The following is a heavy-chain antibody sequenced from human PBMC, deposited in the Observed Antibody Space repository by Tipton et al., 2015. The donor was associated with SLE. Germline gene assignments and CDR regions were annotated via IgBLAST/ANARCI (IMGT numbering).Heavy chain of an antibody. J-gene: IGHJ4*02. CDR1: GFTFRSYG. Sequence: SLRLSCAASGFTFRSYGMHWVRQAPGKGLEWVAFIRYDGSNEYYGDSVKGRLTISRDISKNTLYLHMNNLRAEDTALYYCAKDLPTPNPNYYFDYWGQGTLVTVSS. CDR2: IRYDGSNE. V-gene: IGHV3-30*02. CDR3: AKDLPTPNPNYYFDY. D-gene: IGHD4/OR15-4a*01.